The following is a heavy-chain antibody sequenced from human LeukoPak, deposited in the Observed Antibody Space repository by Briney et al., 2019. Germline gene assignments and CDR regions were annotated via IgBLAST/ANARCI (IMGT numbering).Heavy chain of an antibody. D-gene: IGHD3-10*01. CDR3: ATGLWFGKYLDV. CDR1: GGTFSSYA. J-gene: IGHJ6*04. CDR2: IIPIFGTA. V-gene: IGHV1-69*13. Sequence: ASVKVSCKASGGTFSSYAISWVRQAPGQGLKWMGGIIPIFGTANYAQKFQGRVTITADESTSTAYMELSSLRSEDTAVYYCATGLWFGKYLDVWGKGTTVTISS.